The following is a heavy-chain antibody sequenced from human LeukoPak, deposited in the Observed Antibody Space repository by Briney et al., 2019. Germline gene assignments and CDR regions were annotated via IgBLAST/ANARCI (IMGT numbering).Heavy chain of an antibody. CDR3: ARPRYSSGWTEGYYYGMDV. CDR2: ISSSSSTI. CDR1: GFTFSSYS. D-gene: IGHD6-19*01. J-gene: IGHJ6*02. Sequence: PGGSLRLSCAASGFTFSSYSMNWVRQAPGKGLEWVSYISSSSSTIYYADSVKGRFTISRDNAKNSLYLQMNSLRAEDTAVYYCARPRYSSGWTEGYYYGMDVWGQGTTVTVSS. V-gene: IGHV3-48*04.